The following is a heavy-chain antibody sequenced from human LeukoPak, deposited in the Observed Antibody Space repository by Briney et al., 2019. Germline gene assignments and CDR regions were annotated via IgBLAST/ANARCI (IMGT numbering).Heavy chain of an antibody. Sequence: PGGSLRLSCVASGFTFGKYWMSWVRQAPGKGLEWVAHINPGGRDTYYVDSVKGRFTISRDNAENSMYLQMNSLRVEDTAVYYCTSWGDTTAEYFQRWGQGTLVTVSS. CDR2: INPGGRDT. CDR3: TSWGDTTAEYFQR. J-gene: IGHJ1*01. CDR1: GFTFGKYW. V-gene: IGHV3-7*01. D-gene: IGHD2-21*02.